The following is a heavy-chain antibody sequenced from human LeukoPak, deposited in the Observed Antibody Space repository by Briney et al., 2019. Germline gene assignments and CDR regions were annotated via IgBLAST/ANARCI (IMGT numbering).Heavy chain of an antibody. V-gene: IGHV1-18*01. Sequence: ASVKVSCKASGYTFTSYGISWVRQAPGQGLEWMGWISAYNGNTNYAQKLQGRVTMTTDTSTSTAYMELRSLRSDDTAVYYCARPYYYDSSGYYDGWYFDLWGRGTLVTVSS. J-gene: IGHJ2*01. CDR2: ISAYNGNT. D-gene: IGHD3-22*01. CDR3: ARPYYYDSSGYYDGWYFDL. CDR1: GYTFTSYG.